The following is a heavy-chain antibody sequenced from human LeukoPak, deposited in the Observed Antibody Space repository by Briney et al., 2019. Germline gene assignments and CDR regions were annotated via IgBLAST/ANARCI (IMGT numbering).Heavy chain of an antibody. V-gene: IGHV3-43*02. Sequence: GGSVRLSCAASGFTFDDYAMHWVRQPPGKSLEWVSLISGDDGSTYYADSVKGRFTVSRDNSKNSLYLQVNSLRTEDTALYYCAKDISRNFVVVPAADYWGQ. CDR1: GFTFDDYA. D-gene: IGHD2-2*01. CDR3: AKDISRNFVVVPAADY. J-gene: IGHJ4*02. CDR2: ISGDDGST.